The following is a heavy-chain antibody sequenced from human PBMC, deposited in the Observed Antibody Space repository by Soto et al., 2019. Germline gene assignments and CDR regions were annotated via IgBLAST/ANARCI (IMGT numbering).Heavy chain of an antibody. J-gene: IGHJ6*02. V-gene: IGHV6-1*01. D-gene: IGHD6-13*01. CDR2: TYYRSKWYN. Sequence: TQTLSLTCALSVDSVSSNSAAWNWIRQSPSRGLEWLGRTYYRSKWYNDYAVSVKSRITINPDTSKNQFSLQLNSVTPEDTAVYYCARDPGYSSSWKKSYYYYGMDVWGQGTTVTVSS. CDR1: VDSVSSNSAA. CDR3: ARDPGYSSSWKKSYYYYGMDV.